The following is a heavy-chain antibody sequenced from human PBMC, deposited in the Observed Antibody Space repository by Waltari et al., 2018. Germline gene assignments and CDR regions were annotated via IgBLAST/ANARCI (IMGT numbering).Heavy chain of an antibody. CDR3: AKGLTMVRGYFDY. J-gene: IGHJ4*02. D-gene: IGHD3-10*01. V-gene: IGHV3-66*02. CDR1: GFTVGNNQ. Sequence: EAQLVESGGGLVQPGGSLRLSCAASGFTVGNNQMSWVRQAPGKGLEWVSLIYSAGSTDYADSVKGRFTISRDNSKNTLYLQMNSLRAEDTAVYYCAKGLTMVRGYFDYWGQGTLVTVSS. CDR2: IYSAGST.